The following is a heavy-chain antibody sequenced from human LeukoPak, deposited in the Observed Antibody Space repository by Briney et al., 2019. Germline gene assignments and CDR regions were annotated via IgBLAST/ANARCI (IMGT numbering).Heavy chain of an antibody. Sequence: PGWSLRLSCAVSGITLSNYGMSWVRQAPGKGLEWVAGISDSGGRTKYADSVKGRFTISRDNSKNTLYLQMNSLRAEDTAVYFCAKRGVVIRVILVGFHKEAYYFDSWGQGALVTVSS. D-gene: IGHD3-22*01. CDR1: GITLSNYG. CDR2: ISDSGGRT. CDR3: AKRGVVIRVILVGFHKEAYYFDS. V-gene: IGHV3-23*01. J-gene: IGHJ4*02.